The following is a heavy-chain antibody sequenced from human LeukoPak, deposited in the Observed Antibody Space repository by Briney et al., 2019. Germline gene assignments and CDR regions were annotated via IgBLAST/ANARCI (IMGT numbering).Heavy chain of an antibody. CDR1: GGSISTYY. Sequence: SETLSLTCTVSGGSISTYYWSWIRQPPGKGLEWIGYIYYSGSTNYNPSLKSRVTISVDTSKDQFSLKLSSVTAADTAVYYCARLRVDTFDYWGQGTLVTVSS. CDR3: ARLRVDTFDY. V-gene: IGHV4-59*01. D-gene: IGHD5-18*01. J-gene: IGHJ4*02. CDR2: IYYSGST.